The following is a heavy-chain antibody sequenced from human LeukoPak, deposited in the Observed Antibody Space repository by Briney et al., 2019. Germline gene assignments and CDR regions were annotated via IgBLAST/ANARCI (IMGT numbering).Heavy chain of an antibody. D-gene: IGHD3-22*01. CDR3: ARTYNYDSSGYYSPYFDY. V-gene: IGHV4-39*07. Sequence: SETLSLTCNVSGASMSNYYWVWIRQPPGKGLEWIGSIYHSGTTYSGSTYYNPSLKSRVTISLDTSKNQFSLKLSSVTAADTAVYYCARTYNYDSSGYYSPYFDYWGQGTLVTVSS. J-gene: IGHJ4*02. CDR1: GASMSNYY. CDR2: IYHSGTTYSGST.